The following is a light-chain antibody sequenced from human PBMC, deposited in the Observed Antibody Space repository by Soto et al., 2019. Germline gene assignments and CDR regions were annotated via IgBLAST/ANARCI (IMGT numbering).Light chain of an antibody. Sequence: QSVPTQPASVSGSPGQSITISCTGTSSNVGSYKLVSWYQQHPGKAPKLMIFVVNKRPSGVSNRFSGSKSGNTASLTISGLKVEDEADYYCCSSGGSPTYVFATGTKVTVL. J-gene: IGLJ1*01. CDR1: SSNVGSYKL. CDR3: CSSGGSPTYV. V-gene: IGLV2-23*02. CDR2: VVN.